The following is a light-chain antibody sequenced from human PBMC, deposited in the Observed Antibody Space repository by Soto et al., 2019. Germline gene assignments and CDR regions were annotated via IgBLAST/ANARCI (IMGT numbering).Light chain of an antibody. V-gene: IGKV1-39*01. Sequence: DIQMTQSPSSQSAFLGDRVTISCRASQSTSTYLNWSQQKPRKAPKLLIYGASTLQSGVPSTFTGRASGTDFTLTISNLQPEDVATYYCQQSYNTPRTFGGGTKVDI. CDR2: GAS. CDR1: QSTSTY. J-gene: IGKJ4*01. CDR3: QQSYNTPRT.